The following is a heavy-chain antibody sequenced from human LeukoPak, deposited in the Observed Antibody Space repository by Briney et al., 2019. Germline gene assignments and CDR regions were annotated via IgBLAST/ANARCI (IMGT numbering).Heavy chain of an antibody. CDR2: INHSGST. V-gene: IGHV4-34*01. J-gene: IGHJ4*02. CDR1: GGSFSGYY. Sequence: PSETLSLTCAVYGGSFSGYYWSWIRQPPGKGLEWIGEINHSGSTNHNPSLKSRVTISVGTSKNQFSLKLSSVTAADTAVYYCARAAGRAGLWGQGTLVTVSS. D-gene: IGHD6-19*01. CDR3: ARAAGRAGL.